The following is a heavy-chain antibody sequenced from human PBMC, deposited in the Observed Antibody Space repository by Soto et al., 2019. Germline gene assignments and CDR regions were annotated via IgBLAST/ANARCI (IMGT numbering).Heavy chain of an antibody. D-gene: IGHD1-26*01. CDR2: ISGSGGST. CDR3: AKGSVSVPPNVRMDV. Sequence: GGSLRLSCAASGSIFSSYAMNLVRQSPGKGLEWVSSISGSGGSTYYADSVKGRFTISRDNSKNTLHLQMNSLRAEDTAVYYCAKGSVSVPPNVRMDVWRQGPPFTVSS. V-gene: IGHV3-23*01. J-gene: IGHJ6*02. CDR1: GSIFSSYA.